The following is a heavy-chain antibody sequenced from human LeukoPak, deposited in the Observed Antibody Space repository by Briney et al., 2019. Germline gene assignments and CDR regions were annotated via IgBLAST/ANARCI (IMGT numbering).Heavy chain of an antibody. CDR3: ARQSIQGSGSYFPYYFDY. CDR2: INHSGST. V-gene: IGHV4-34*01. D-gene: IGHD3-10*01. J-gene: IGHJ4*02. Sequence: SETLSLTCAVYGGSFSGYYWSWIRQPPGKGLEWIGEINHSGSTNYNPSLKSRVTMSVDTSKNQFSLKLSSVTAADTAMYYCARQSIQGSGSYFPYYFDYWGQGTLVTVSS. CDR1: GGSFSGYY.